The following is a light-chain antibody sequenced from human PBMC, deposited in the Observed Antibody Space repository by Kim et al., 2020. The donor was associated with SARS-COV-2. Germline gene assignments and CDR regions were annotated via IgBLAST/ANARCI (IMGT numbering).Light chain of an antibody. J-gene: IGKJ1*01. CDR3: QQANSYPRT. CDR1: QGISNW. CDR2: EAY. V-gene: IGKV1-12*01. Sequence: DIQMTQSPSSVSASVGDRVTITCRASQGISNWLAWYQQKPGKAPQVLIYEAYKLQSGVSSRFSGYGSGTDFTLTISNLQPEDFASYYCQQANSYPRTFGQGTKVDIK.